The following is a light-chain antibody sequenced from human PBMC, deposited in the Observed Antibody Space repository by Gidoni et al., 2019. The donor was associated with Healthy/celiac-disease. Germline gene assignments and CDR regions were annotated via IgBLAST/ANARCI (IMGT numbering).Light chain of an antibody. V-gene: IGKV2-28*01. CDR3: MQALQTPT. J-gene: IGKJ4*01. CDR1: QSLLHSNGYNY. CDR2: LGS. Sequence: IVRTQSPLSMPVTPGEPASISCRSSQSLLHSNGYNYLDWYLQKPGQSPQLLIYLGSNRASGVPDRFSGSVSGTDFTLQISRVEAEVVGVSYCMQALQTPTFGGGTKVEIK.